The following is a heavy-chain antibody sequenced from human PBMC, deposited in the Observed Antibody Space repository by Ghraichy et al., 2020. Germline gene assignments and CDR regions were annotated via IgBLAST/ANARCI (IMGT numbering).Heavy chain of an antibody. CDR2: IYYSGST. CDR3: ARDTRRPPPYYYYGMDV. V-gene: IGHV4-59*01. J-gene: IGHJ6*02. CDR1: GGSISSYY. Sequence: SETLSLTCTVSGGSISSYYWSWIRQPPGKGLEWIGYIYYSGSTNYNPSLKSRVTISVDTSKNQFSLKLSSVTAADTAVYYCARDTRRPPPYYYYGMDVWGQGTTVTVSS.